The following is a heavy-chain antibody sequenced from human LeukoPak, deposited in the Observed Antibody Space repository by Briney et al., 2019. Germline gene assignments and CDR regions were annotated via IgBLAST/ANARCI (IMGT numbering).Heavy chain of an antibody. J-gene: IGHJ6*03. Sequence: NPSETLSLTCTVSGGSISSYYWSWIRQPAGKGLEWIGRIYTSGSTNYNPSLKSRVTMSVDTSTGQFSLKLSSVTGADTAVYYCASGGTYYDFWSGPFRPVDYYYTDVWGKGTTVTVSS. CDR3: ASGGTYYDFWSGPFRPVDYYYTDV. CDR2: IYTSGST. V-gene: IGHV4-4*07. D-gene: IGHD3-3*01. CDR1: GGSISSYY.